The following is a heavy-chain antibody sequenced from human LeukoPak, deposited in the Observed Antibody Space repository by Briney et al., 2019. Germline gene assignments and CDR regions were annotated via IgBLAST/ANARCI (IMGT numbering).Heavy chain of an antibody. CDR1: GGSFSGYY. J-gene: IGHJ4*02. Sequence: SETLSLTCAVYGGSFSGYYWSWIRQPPGKGLEWIGEINHSGSTNYNPSLKSRVTISVDTSKNQFSLKLSSVTAADTAVYYCARGGGEYYDFWSGYQPGIDCWGQGTLVTVSS. CDR2: INHSGST. D-gene: IGHD3-3*01. CDR3: ARGGGEYYDFWSGYQPGIDC. V-gene: IGHV4-34*01.